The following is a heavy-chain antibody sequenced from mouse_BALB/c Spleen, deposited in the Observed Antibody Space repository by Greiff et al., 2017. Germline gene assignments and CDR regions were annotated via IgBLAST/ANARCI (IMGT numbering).Heavy chain of an antibody. Sequence: EVQLVESGGGLVKPGGSLKLSCAASGFTFSSYTMSWVRQTPEKRLEWVATISSGGSYTYYPDSVKGRFTISRDNAKNTLYLQMSSLKSEDTAMYYCTRDYRYDEGGNYFDYWGQGTTLTVSS. CDR2: ISSGGSYT. CDR3: TRDYRYDEGGNYFDY. J-gene: IGHJ2*01. V-gene: IGHV5-6-4*01. D-gene: IGHD2-14*01. CDR1: GFTFSSYT.